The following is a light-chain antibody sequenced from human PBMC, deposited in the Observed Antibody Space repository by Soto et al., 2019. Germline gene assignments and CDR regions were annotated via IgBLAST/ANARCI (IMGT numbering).Light chain of an antibody. CDR3: QQRSNWPLYT. V-gene: IGKV3-11*01. CDR2: DAS. Sequence: EIVLTQSPATLSLSPGERATLSCRASQSVSSYLAWYQQKPGQAPRLLIYDASNRATGIPARFSGSGSGTYFTLTISSLEPEDFAVYYYQQRSNWPLYTFGQGTKLEIK. CDR1: QSVSSY. J-gene: IGKJ2*01.